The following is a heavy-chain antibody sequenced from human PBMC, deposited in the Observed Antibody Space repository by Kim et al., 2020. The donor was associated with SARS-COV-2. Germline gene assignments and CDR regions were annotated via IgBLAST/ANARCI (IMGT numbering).Heavy chain of an antibody. CDR3: ARGPNYSPFDY. Sequence: IYSADYGGGRFTISRENDKHSLYLQMNGLRAEDTAVYYCARGPNYSPFDYWGQGTLVTVSS. J-gene: IGHJ4*02. V-gene: IGHV3-48*03. D-gene: IGHD4-4*01. CDR2: I.